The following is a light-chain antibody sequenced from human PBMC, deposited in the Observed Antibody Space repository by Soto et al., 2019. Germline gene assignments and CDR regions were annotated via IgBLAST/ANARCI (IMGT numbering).Light chain of an antibody. Sequence: DIVMTQSPDSLAVSLGERATINCKSSQSVLYSSNNKNYLAWYQQKPGQPPKLLIYWASTRESGVPDRFSGSGCGTDFTLTISSLQAEDVAVYYCQQYYSTLRTFGQGTKVEIK. J-gene: IGKJ1*01. CDR2: WAS. CDR1: QSVLYSSNNKNY. CDR3: QQYYSTLRT. V-gene: IGKV4-1*01.